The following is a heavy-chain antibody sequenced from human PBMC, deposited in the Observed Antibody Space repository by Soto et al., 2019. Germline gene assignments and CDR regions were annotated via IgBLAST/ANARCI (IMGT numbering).Heavy chain of an antibody. CDR1: GGSISSYY. D-gene: IGHD6-13*01. V-gene: IGHV4-4*07. CDR3: ARNGAIIAAADYGMDV. Sequence: SETLSLTCTVSGGSISSYYWSWIRQPAGKGLEWIGRIYTSGSTNYNPSLKSRVTMSVDTSKNQFSLKLSSVTAADTAVYYCARNGAIIAAADYGMDVWGQGTTVIVSS. J-gene: IGHJ6*02. CDR2: IYTSGST.